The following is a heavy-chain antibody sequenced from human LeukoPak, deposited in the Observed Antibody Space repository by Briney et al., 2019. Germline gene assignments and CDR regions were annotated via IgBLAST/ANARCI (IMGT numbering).Heavy chain of an antibody. V-gene: IGHV4-39*01. CDR3: ARRAPRAVVWFDP. D-gene: IGHD6-6*01. J-gene: IGHJ5*02. CDR2: IYYSGST. Sequence: SETLSLTCTVSGGSISSSSYYWGWIRQPPGKRLEWIGSIYYSGSTYYNPSLKSRVTISVDTSKNQFSLKLSSVTAADTAVYYCARRAPRAVVWFDPWGQGTLVTVSS. CDR1: GGSISSSSYY.